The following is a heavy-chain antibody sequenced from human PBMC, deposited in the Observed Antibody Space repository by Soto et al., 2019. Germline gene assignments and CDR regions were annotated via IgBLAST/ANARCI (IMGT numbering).Heavy chain of an antibody. CDR2: IYYSGST. CDR3: ARQLAFGLPYYFDY. D-gene: IGHD3-16*01. Sequence: PSETLSLTCSVSGGYISSSIYYWGWIRQPPGKGLEWIGSIYYSGSTYYNPSLKSRVTISVDTSKNQFSLKLSSVTAADTAVYYCARQLAFGLPYYFDYWGQGTLVTVSS. CDR1: GGYISSSIYY. J-gene: IGHJ4*02. V-gene: IGHV4-39*01.